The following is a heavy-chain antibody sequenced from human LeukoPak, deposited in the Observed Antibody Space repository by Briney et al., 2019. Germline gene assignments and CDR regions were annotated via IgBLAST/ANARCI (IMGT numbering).Heavy chain of an antibody. J-gene: IGHJ6*02. CDR1: AFTFRTYW. V-gene: IGHV3-7*05. Sequence: GGSLRLSCAASAFTFRTYWMSWVRQAPGKGLEWVAMIKPDGSERYYVDSVKGLFTISRDNAKNSLYLQMSSLRAEDTAVYYCTRDASGDTNSGPRMDVWGQGTTVTVSS. CDR3: TRDASGDTNSGPRMDV. CDR2: IKPDGSER. D-gene: IGHD1-26*01.